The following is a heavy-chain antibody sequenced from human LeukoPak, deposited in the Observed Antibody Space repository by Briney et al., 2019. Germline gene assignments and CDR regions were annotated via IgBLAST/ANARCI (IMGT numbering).Heavy chain of an antibody. D-gene: IGHD2-2*01. CDR2: IYSSGST. CDR1: GGSITTYY. V-gene: IGHV4-4*07. J-gene: IGHJ5*02. Sequence: SETLSLTCTVSGGSITTYYWSWIRQPAGKGLEWIGRIYSSGSTYYNPSLKSRVTISVDRSKNQFSLKLSSVTAADTAVYYCARNYCSSTSCQGWFDPWGQGTLVTVSS. CDR3: ARNYCSSTSCQGWFDP.